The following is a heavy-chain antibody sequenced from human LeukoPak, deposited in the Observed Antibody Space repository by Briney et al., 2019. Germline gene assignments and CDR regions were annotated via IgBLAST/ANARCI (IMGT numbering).Heavy chain of an antibody. D-gene: IGHD2-2*01. CDR2: IYSGGST. CDR3: ARESTTSCYDY. V-gene: IGHV3-66*01. CDR1: GFTFSSYA. J-gene: IGHJ4*02. Sequence: GGSLRLSCAASGFTFSSYAMSWVRQAPGKGLEWVSVIYSGGSTYYADSVKGRFTISRDNSKNTLYLQMNSLRAEDTAVYYCARESTTSCYDYWGQGTLVTVSS.